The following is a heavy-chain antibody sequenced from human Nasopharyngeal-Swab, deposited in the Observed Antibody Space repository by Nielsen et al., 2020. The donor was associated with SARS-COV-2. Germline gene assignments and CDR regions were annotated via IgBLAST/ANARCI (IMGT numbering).Heavy chain of an antibody. V-gene: IGHV3-74*01. CDR3: SRFSVTTAGDY. CDR2: VTSDGSGA. J-gene: IGHJ4*02. CDR1: GFTFRKYW. Sequence: GALRLSCVASGFTFRKYWMHWVRQAPGKGLEWVSRVTSDGSGADYADSLRGRFTLSRDNARDTLYLQMNSLRAEDTAVYYCSRFSVTTAGDYWGQGTLVTVSS. D-gene: IGHD4-17*01.